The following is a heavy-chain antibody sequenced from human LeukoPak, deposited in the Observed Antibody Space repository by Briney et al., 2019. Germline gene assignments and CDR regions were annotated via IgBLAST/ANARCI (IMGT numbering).Heavy chain of an antibody. V-gene: IGHV3-23*01. CDR3: TKDYYYGSGSYSGTYFDY. J-gene: IGHJ4*02. Sequence: GGSLRLSCAASGFTFSSHAVSWVRQAPGRGLEWVSAISGSGGSTYYADSVKGRFTISRDNSKNTLYLQMNSLRAEDTAVYYCTKDYYYGSGSYSGTYFDYWGQGTLVTVSS. CDR2: ISGSGGST. D-gene: IGHD3-10*01. CDR1: GFTFSSHA.